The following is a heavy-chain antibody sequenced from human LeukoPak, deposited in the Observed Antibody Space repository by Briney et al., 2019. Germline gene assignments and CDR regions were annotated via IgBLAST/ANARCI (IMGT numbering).Heavy chain of an antibody. V-gene: IGHV3-23*01. CDR3: TKRVKYGGTWDHFAD. Sequence: PGGSLRLSCAASGLTFRNYWMSWVRQASGKGLEWVSTVNADGGNTYYADSVKGRFTISRDNSKSTLILQMNSLRVEDTALYYCTKRVKYGGTWDHFADWGQGTLVTVSS. CDR2: VNADGGNT. J-gene: IGHJ4*02. CDR1: GLTFRNYW. D-gene: IGHD1-26*01.